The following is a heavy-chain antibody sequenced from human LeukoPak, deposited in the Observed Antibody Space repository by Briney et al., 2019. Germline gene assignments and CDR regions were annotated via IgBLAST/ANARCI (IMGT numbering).Heavy chain of an antibody. CDR2: IYGGGST. D-gene: IGHD5-12*01. J-gene: IGHJ4*02. V-gene: IGHV3-53*01. Sequence: GSLRLSCAASGFTFSGNAVSWVRHAPGKGLAWVSLIYGGGSTYYADSVKGRFTISRDNSKNTLYLQMNSLRPEDTAVYYCARHSGNSGSYYFDYWGQGTLVTVSS. CDR1: GFTFSGNA. CDR3: ARHSGNSGSYYFDY.